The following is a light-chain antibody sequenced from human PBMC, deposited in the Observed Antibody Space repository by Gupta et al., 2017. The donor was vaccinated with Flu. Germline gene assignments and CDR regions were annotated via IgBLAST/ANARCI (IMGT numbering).Light chain of an antibody. CDR1: SGHSSYA. J-gene: IGLJ3*02. V-gene: IGLV4-69*01. CDR3: QTWGTGRV. Sequence: SVKLTCTLSSGHSSYAIAWHQQQPEKGPRYLMKLNSDGSHSKGDGIPDRFSGSSSGAERYLTISSLQSEDEADYYYQTWGTGRVFGGGTKLTVL. CDR2: LNSDGSH.